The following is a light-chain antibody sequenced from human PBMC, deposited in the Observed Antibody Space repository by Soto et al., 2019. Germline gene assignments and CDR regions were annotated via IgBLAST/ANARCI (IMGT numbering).Light chain of an antibody. CDR3: QHYNSYSEA. Sequence: DIQMTQSPSTLSASLEDRVTITCRASQSISSWLAWYQQNPGKAPKLLIYKASTLKSGVPSRFSGSGSGTEFTLTIRSLQPDDFATYYCQHYNSYSEAFGQGTKVDIK. J-gene: IGKJ1*01. CDR2: KAS. CDR1: QSISSW. V-gene: IGKV1-5*03.